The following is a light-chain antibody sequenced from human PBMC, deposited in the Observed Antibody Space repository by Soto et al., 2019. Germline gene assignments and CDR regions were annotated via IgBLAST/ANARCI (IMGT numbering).Light chain of an antibody. CDR2: NTD. V-gene: IGLV1-44*01. CDR3: SSWDDSLNGVV. CDR1: YSDIGDNL. J-gene: IGLJ2*01. Sequence: QPVLTQPPSASGTPGQRVTISCSGSYSDIGDNLVNWYQQIPRTAPKLLIYNTDQRPSGVPDRFSGSSSGTSASLAISGLQSDDEADYYCSSWDDSLNGVVFGGGTKVTVL.